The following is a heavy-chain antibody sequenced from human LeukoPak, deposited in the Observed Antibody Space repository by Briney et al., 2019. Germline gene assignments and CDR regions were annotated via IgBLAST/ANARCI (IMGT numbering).Heavy chain of an antibody. CDR3: ARGVQNIAARPSLYYYYMDV. D-gene: IGHD6-6*01. CDR1: GYTFTGYY. Sequence: ASVKVSCKASGYTFTGYYMLWVRQAPGQGLEWMGWINPNSGGTNYAQKFQGRVTMTRDTSISTAYMELSRLRSDDTAVYYCARGVQNIAARPSLYYYYMDVWGKGTTVTVSS. CDR2: INPNSGGT. J-gene: IGHJ6*03. V-gene: IGHV1-2*02.